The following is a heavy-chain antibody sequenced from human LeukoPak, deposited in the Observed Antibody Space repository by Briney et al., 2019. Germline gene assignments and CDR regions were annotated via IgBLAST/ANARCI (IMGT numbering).Heavy chain of an antibody. J-gene: IGHJ4*02. D-gene: IGHD1-26*01. V-gene: IGHV3-30*04. Sequence: PGGSLRLSCAASGFTFSSYAMHWVRQAPGKGLEWVAVISYDGSNKYYADSVKGRFTISRDNSKNTLYLQMNSLRAEDTAVYYCARLKWELRAFDYWGQGTLVTVSS. CDR1: GFTFSSYA. CDR3: ARLKWELRAFDY. CDR2: ISYDGSNK.